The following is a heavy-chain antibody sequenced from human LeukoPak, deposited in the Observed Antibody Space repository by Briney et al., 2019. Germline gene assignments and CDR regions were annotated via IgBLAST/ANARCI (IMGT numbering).Heavy chain of an antibody. J-gene: IGHJ4*02. CDR1: GFTFSNAR. CDR2: INYSGRT. Sequence: PGGSLRLSCAASGFTFSNARMSWIRQPPGKGLEGIGGINYSGRTYYKPSLTSRGTISVDTSKNQFSLELSSVTAADTAVYYCARDLGGGSHDYWGQGTLVTVSS. CDR3: ARDLGGGSHDY. D-gene: IGHD1-26*01. V-gene: IGHV4-4*02.